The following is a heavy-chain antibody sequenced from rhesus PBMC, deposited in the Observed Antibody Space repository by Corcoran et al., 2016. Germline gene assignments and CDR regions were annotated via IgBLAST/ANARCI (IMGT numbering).Heavy chain of an antibody. CDR3: AKWEGRYSNYWYFDL. CDR1: GYSFTSYW. D-gene: IGHD4-23*01. V-gene: IGHV5-20*02. J-gene: IGHJ2*01. CDR2: VAPNDSAA. Sequence: EVQLVQSGAEVKRPGESLKISCKTSGYSFTSYWICWLRQMPGKGLGRIGAVAPNDSAATDSPSFPSQVTISADKSISTGYLQWSSLQASDTATYYCAKWEGRYSNYWYFDLWRPGTPITISS.